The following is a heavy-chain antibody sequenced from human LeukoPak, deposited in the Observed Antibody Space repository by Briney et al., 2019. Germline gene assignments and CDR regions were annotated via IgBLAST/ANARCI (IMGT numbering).Heavy chain of an antibody. D-gene: IGHD5-12*01. CDR3: ARVLFRGHDSDYYGMDV. V-gene: IGHV1-69*13. CDR1: GGTFSSYA. J-gene: IGHJ6*02. Sequence: ASVKVSCKASGGTFSSYAISWVRQAPGQGLEWMGGIIPIFGTANYAQKFQGRVTITADESTSTAYMELSSLRSEDTAVYYCARVLFRGHDSDYYGMDVWGQGTTVTVSS. CDR2: IIPIFGTA.